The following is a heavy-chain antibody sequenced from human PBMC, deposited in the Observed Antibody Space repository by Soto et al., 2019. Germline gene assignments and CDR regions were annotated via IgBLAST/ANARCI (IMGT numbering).Heavy chain of an antibody. D-gene: IGHD3-10*01. J-gene: IGHJ3*02. CDR1: GGSISSGGYS. CDR3: ARVYILAGVGHRGAFDI. V-gene: IGHV4-30-2*01. CDR2: IYHSGST. Sequence: SETLSLTCAVSGGSISSGGYSWSWIRQPPGKGLEWIGYIYHSGSTYYNPSLKSRVTISVDRSKNQFSLKLSSVTAADTAVYYCARVYILAGVGHRGAFDIWGQGTMVTVSS.